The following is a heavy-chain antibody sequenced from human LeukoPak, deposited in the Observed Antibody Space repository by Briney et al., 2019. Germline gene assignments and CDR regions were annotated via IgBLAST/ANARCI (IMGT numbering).Heavy chain of an antibody. CDR2: IYYSGNT. CDR1: GGSISSYY. V-gene: IGHV4-59*08. Sequence: SETLSLTCTVSGGSISSYYWSWIRQPPGKGLEWIGYIYYSGNTNYNPSLKSRVTISVDTSKNQFSLKLSSVTAADTAVYYCARHGPDYGDYYSSPLYYFDYWGQGTLVTVSS. J-gene: IGHJ4*02. CDR3: ARHGPDYGDYYSSPLYYFDY. D-gene: IGHD4-17*01.